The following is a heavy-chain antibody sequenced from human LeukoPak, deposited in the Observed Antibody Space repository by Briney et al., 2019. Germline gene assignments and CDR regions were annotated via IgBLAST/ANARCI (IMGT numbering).Heavy chain of an antibody. Sequence: SVKVSCKASGGTFSSYAINWVRQAPGQGLEWMGGISPIFDTPNHSQKFQGRVTITADKSTSTAYMELSSLRSEDTAVYYCASSYSHGSPFDPWGQGTLVTVSS. CDR1: GGTFSSYA. V-gene: IGHV1-69*06. CDR2: ISPIFDTP. J-gene: IGHJ5*02. CDR3: ASSYSHGSPFDP. D-gene: IGHD5-18*01.